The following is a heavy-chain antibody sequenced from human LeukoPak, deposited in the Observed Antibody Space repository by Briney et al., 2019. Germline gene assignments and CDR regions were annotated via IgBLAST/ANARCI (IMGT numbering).Heavy chain of an antibody. V-gene: IGHV1-2*02. J-gene: IGHJ4*02. D-gene: IGHD2/OR15-2a*01. Sequence: ASVKVSCKASGYTFTSYYMHWVRQGPGQGLEWMGYIGPHSTFTSSPQEFQGRVTMTRDASMSTAYMELTRLTSDDTAVYYCVREGEGPLSKDFDYWGQGTLVTVSS. CDR3: VREGEGPLSKDFDY. CDR2: IGPHSTFT. CDR1: GYTFTSYY.